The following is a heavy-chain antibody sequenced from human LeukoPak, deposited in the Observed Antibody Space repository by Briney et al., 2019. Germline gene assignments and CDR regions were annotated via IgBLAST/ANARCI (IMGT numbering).Heavy chain of an antibody. D-gene: IGHD3-10*01. CDR1: GFTFSIYW. CDR2: INTDGSDT. Sequence: GGSLRLSCAASGFTFSIYWMHWVRQAPGKGLVWVSHINTDGSDTRYADSVKGRFSISRDNFKNTLYLQMNSLRAEDTAVYYCAKDWFGRDYYYGMDVWGQGTTVTVSS. CDR3: AKDWFGRDYYYGMDV. V-gene: IGHV3-74*01. J-gene: IGHJ6*02.